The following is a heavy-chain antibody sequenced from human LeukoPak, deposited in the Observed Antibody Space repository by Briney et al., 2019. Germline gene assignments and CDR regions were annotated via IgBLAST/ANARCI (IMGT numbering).Heavy chain of an antibody. D-gene: IGHD6-19*01. CDR2: INHSGST. CDR3: ARDPVSSGRSGGDAFDI. CDR1: GGSFSGYY. J-gene: IGHJ3*02. Sequence: SETLSLTCAVYGGSFSGYYWSWIRQPPGKGLEWIGEINHSGSTNYNPSLKSRVTISVDTSKNQFSLKLSSVTAADTAVYYCARDPVSSGRSGGDAFDIWGQGTMVTVSS. V-gene: IGHV4-34*01.